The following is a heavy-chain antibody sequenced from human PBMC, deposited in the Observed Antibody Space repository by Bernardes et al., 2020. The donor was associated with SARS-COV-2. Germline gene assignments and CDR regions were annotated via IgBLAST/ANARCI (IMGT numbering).Heavy chain of an antibody. J-gene: IGHJ4*02. V-gene: IGHV1-2*02. CDR3: ARTRTTISTTGIPVDY. Sequence: ASVQVSCKASGYTFPGYFIHWVRQAPGQRLEWMGWINPNTGGTNYVQKFQGRVTMTRDTSITTAYMELSRLGSDDTAIYYCARTRTTISTTGIPVDYWGQGTLVTVSS. CDR1: GYTFPGYF. D-gene: IGHD2-21*02. CDR2: INPNTGGT.